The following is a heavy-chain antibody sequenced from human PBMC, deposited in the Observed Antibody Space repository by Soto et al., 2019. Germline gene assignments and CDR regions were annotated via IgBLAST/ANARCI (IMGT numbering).Heavy chain of an antibody. CDR1: GFTFGDYA. D-gene: IGHD3-9*01. J-gene: IGHJ3*02. CDR3: AKGRYYDILTGGDAFDI. CDR2: ISWNSGSV. Sequence: GGSLRLSCAASGFTFGDYAMHWVRQAPGKGLEWVSGISWNSGSVGYADSVKGRFTISRDSAKNSLFLQANSLRPEDTALYYCAKGRYYDILTGGDAFDIWGQGTMVTVSS. V-gene: IGHV3-9*01.